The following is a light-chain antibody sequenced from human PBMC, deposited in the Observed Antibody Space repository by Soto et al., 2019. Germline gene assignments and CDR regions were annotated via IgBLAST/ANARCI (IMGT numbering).Light chain of an antibody. CDR2: WAS. CDR1: QSVLYSSNNKNY. V-gene: IGKV4-1*01. Sequence: DIVMTQSPDSLAVSRGGRATINCKSSQSVLYSSNNKNYLAWYQQKPGQPPKLLIYWASTRESGVPDRFSGSGSGTDFTLTISSLQAEDVAVYYCQQYYSTPRTFGQGTKVEIK. J-gene: IGKJ1*01. CDR3: QQYYSTPRT.